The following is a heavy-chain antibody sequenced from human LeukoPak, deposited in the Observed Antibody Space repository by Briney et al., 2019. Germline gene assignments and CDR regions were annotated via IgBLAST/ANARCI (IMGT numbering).Heavy chain of an antibody. V-gene: IGHV3-74*01. CDR1: GFTFSSYW. Sequence: GGALRLSCAASGFTFSSYWMHWVRQARGKGLVWVSRINSDGSSTRSAATVKGRFTISRDNAKNTLYLQMNSLRAEDTAVYYCASFSGGSWYGFDYWGQGTLVTVSS. CDR2: INSDGSST. J-gene: IGHJ4*02. CDR3: ASFSGGSWYGFDY. D-gene: IGHD6-13*01.